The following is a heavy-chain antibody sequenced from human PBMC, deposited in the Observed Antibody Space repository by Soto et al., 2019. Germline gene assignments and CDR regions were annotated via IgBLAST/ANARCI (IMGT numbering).Heavy chain of an antibody. J-gene: IGHJ3*02. CDR3: ARDQDYSSGWYFRVAAGVDAFDI. V-gene: IGHV3-7*01. Sequence: GGSLRLSCAASGFTFSSYWMSWVRQAPGKGLEWVANIKQDGSEKYYVDSVKGRFTISRDNAKNSLYLQMNSLRAEDTAVYYCARDQDYSSGWYFRVAAGVDAFDIWGQGTMVTVSS. CDR2: IKQDGSEK. D-gene: IGHD6-19*01. CDR1: GFTFSSYW.